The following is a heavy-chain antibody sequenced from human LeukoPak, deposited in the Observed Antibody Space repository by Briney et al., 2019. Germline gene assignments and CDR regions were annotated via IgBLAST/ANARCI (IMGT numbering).Heavy chain of an antibody. J-gene: IGHJ6*04. V-gene: IGHV3-23*01. CDR1: GFSVSDYA. D-gene: IGHD5-18*01. CDR3: ARDRWIPRVGYRMDV. CDR2: MSDIGPNT. Sequence: GGSLRLSCAASGFSVSDYAMTWIRQSPGKGLEWVSSMSDIGPNTYYADSVKGRFTISRDTSKNTLFLQMNSLRAEDTAVYYCARDRWIPRVGYRMDVWGKGTTVTVSS.